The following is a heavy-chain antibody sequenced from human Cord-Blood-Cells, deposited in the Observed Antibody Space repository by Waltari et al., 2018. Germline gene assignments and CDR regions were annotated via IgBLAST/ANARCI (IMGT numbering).Heavy chain of an antibody. V-gene: IGHV4-39*01. Sequence: QLQLQESGPGLVKPSETLSLTCTVSGGSISSSSYYWAWIRQPPGKGLEWIGSIYYSGSTYYNPSLKSRVTISVDTSKNQFSLKLSSVTAADTAVYYCARRDSSWYDAFDIWGQGTMVTVSS. D-gene: IGHD6-13*01. J-gene: IGHJ3*02. CDR3: ARRDSSWYDAFDI. CDR2: IYYSGST. CDR1: GGSISSSSYY.